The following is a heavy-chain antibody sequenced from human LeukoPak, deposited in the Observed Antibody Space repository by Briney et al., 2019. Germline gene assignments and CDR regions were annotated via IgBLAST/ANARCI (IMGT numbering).Heavy chain of an antibody. J-gene: IGHJ6*02. CDR3: AKDFSSGTYYPYYYYGMDV. Sequence: GGSLRLSCAASGFTFDDYAMHWVRQAPGKGLEWVSLISGDGGSTYYADSVKGRFTISRDNSKNSMYLQMNSLRTEDTALYYCAKDFSSGTYYPYYYYGMDVWGQGTTVT. CDR2: ISGDGGST. CDR1: GFTFDDYA. D-gene: IGHD3-10*01. V-gene: IGHV3-43*02.